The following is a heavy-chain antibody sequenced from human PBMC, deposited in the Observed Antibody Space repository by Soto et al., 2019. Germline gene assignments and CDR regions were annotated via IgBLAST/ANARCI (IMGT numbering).Heavy chain of an antibody. CDR1: GGTFSSYA. CDR3: ARGIVVVPAAIPVDTWFDP. J-gene: IGHJ5*02. D-gene: IGHD2-2*02. CDR2: IIPIFGTA. V-gene: IGHV1-69*13. Sequence: ASVKVSCKASGGTFSSYAISWVRQAPGQGLEWMGGIIPIFGTANYAQKFQGRVTITADESTSTAYMELSSLRSEDTAVYYCARGIVVVPAAIPVDTWFDPWGQGTLVTVSS.